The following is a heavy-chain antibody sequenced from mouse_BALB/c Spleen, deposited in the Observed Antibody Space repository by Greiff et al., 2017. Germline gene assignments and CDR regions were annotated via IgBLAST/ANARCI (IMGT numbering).Heavy chain of an antibody. Sequence: VQLHQSGAELAKPGASVKMSCKASGYTFTSYWMHWVKQRPGQGLEWIGYINPSTGYTEYNQKFKDKATLTADKSSSTAYMQLSSLTSEDSAVYYCARFPYGYYAMDYWGQGTSVTVSS. J-gene: IGHJ4*01. CDR3: ARFPYGYYAMDY. CDR2: INPSTGYT. CDR1: GYTFTSYW. D-gene: IGHD1-1*02. V-gene: IGHV1-7*01.